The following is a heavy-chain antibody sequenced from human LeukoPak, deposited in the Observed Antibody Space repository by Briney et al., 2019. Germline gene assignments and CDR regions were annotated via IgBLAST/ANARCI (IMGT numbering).Heavy chain of an antibody. Sequence: PSETLSLTCAVYGGSFSGYYWSWIRQPPGKGLEWIGEINHSGSTNYNPSLKSRVTISVDTSKNQFSLKLSSVTAADTAVYYCARGRGEQLELSPAPHPQLLDYWGQGTLVTVSS. D-gene: IGHD1-1*01. CDR2: INHSGST. J-gene: IGHJ4*02. CDR3: ARGRGEQLELSPAPHPQLLDY. V-gene: IGHV4-34*01. CDR1: GGSFSGYY.